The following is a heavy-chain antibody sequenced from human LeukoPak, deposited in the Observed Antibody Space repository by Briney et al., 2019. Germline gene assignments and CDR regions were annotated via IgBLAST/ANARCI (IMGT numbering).Heavy chain of an antibody. CDR1: GYSISSGYY. V-gene: IGHV4-38-2*02. Sequence: PSETLSLTCTVSGYSISSGYYWGWIRQPPGKGLEWIGSIYHSGSTYYNPSLKSRVTISVDTSKNQFSLKLSSVTAADTAVYYCARHLDYYYGSGNLDYWGQGTLVTVSS. J-gene: IGHJ4*02. D-gene: IGHD3-10*01. CDR2: IYHSGST. CDR3: ARHLDYYYGSGNLDY.